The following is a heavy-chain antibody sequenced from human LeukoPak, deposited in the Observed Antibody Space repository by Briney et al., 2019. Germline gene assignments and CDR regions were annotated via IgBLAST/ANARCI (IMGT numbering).Heavy chain of an antibody. CDR2: IYYSGST. CDR1: GGSISSGGYY. Sequence: SETLSLTCTVSGGSISSGGYYWSWIRQHPGQGLEWIGYIYYSGSTYYNPSLKSRVTISVDTSKNQFSLKLSSVTAADTAVYYCAREAADGTMSFDYWGQGTLVTVSS. J-gene: IGHJ4*02. D-gene: IGHD6-13*01. V-gene: IGHV4-31*03. CDR3: AREAADGTMSFDY.